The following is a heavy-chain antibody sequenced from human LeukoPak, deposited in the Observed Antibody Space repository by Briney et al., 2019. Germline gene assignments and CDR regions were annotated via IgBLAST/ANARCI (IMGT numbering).Heavy chain of an antibody. CDR2: IKSKADGETI. V-gene: IGHV3-15*07. J-gene: IGHJ4*02. CDR1: GFTFANAW. D-gene: IGHD1-20*01. CDR3: STLTSRGLSDS. Sequence: GGSLRLSCAASGFTFANAWMNWVRQAPGKGLEWVGRIKSKADGETIDYAAPVKGRFTFSRDDSKNMLYLQMNSLKSEDTAVYYCSTLTSRGLSDSWGQGTLVTVSS.